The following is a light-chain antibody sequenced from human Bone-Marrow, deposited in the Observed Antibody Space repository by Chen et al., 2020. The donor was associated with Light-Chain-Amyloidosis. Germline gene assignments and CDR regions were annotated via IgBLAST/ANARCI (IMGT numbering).Light chain of an antibody. Sequence: QSALTQPASVPGSPGHSITLSCAGTSSDVGGYNFVSWYQQNAGKVPRLIIYEVNHRPSGVSSRFSASKSGNTASLTISGLQTEDEGDYYCSSYRSGSYVLFGGGTKLTVL. V-gene: IGLV2-14*01. CDR2: EVN. CDR1: SSDVGGYNF. CDR3: SSYRSGSYVL. J-gene: IGLJ2*01.